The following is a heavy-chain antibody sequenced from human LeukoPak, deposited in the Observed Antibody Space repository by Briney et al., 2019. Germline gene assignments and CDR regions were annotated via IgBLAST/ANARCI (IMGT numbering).Heavy chain of an antibody. V-gene: IGHV3-23*01. CDR2: ISSSGGST. CDR1: GLTFSSYA. CDR3: AKDWGWLQLTGYFDY. J-gene: IGHJ4*02. D-gene: IGHD5-24*01. Sequence: GGSLRLSCAASGLTFSSYAMSWVRQAPGKGLEWVSGISSSGGSTYYADSVKGRFTISRNNSKNMLYLQMNSLRADDTAVYYCAKDWGWLQLTGYFDYWGQGTLVTVSS.